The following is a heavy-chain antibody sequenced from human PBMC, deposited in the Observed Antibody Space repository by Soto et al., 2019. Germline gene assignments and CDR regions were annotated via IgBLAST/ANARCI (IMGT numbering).Heavy chain of an antibody. CDR1: GGSFSGYY. D-gene: IGHD3-10*01. V-gene: IGHV4-34*01. J-gene: IGHJ6*02. Sequence: QVQLQQWGAGLLKPSATLSLTCAVFGGSFSGYYWSWIRQPPGKGLEWIGEINHSGSTNYNPSLKSRVTISVDTSKNQFSLKLSSVTAADTAVYYRARVSGIYYYGMDVWGQGTTVTVSS. CDR3: ARVSGIYYYGMDV. CDR2: INHSGST.